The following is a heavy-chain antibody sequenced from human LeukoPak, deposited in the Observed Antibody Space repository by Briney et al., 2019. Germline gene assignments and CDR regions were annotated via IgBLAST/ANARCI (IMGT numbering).Heavy chain of an antibody. Sequence: GGSLRLSCAASGFTFSNAWMSWVRQAPGKGLEWVANIKQDGSEKYYVDSVKGRFTISRDNAKNSLYLQMNSLRAEDTAVYYCAREYSSSSGNWFDPSGQGTLVTVSS. CDR3: AREYSSSSGNWFDP. D-gene: IGHD6-6*01. V-gene: IGHV3-7*01. CDR2: IKQDGSEK. CDR1: GFTFSNAW. J-gene: IGHJ5*02.